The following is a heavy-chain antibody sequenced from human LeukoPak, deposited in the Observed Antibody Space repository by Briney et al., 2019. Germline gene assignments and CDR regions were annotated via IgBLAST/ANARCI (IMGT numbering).Heavy chain of an antibody. CDR3: ARDLRGKGYYDSSGYHAARD. V-gene: IGHV1-2*02. D-gene: IGHD3-22*01. Sequence: GASVKVSCKASAYTFTGYYMHWVRQAPGQGLEWVGWITSNSGDTKYAQKFQGRVTMTRDTSISTAYMELTRLRSDGTAVYYCARDLRGKGYYDSSGYHAARDWGQGTLVTVSS. J-gene: IGHJ4*02. CDR1: AYTFTGYY. CDR2: ITSNSGDT.